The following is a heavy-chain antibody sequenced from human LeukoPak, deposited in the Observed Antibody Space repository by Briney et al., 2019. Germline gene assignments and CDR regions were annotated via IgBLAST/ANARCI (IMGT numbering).Heavy chain of an antibody. CDR2: IYYSGST. CDR1: GGYISSYY. CDR3: ARGGLWFGELSHFDY. Sequence: SETPSLTCTVSGGYISSYYWSWIRQPPGKGLEWIGYIYYSGSTNYNPSLKSRVTISVDTSKNQFSLKLSSVTAADTAVYYCARGGLWFGELSHFDYWGQGTLVAVSS. D-gene: IGHD3-10*01. V-gene: IGHV4-59*01. J-gene: IGHJ4*02.